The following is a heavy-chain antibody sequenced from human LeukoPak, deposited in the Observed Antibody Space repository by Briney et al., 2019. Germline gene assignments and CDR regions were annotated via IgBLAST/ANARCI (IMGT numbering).Heavy chain of an antibody. CDR3: AKDSAFYYIDV. CDR2: IRSYSSYI. V-gene: IGHV3-21*01. J-gene: IGHJ6*03. D-gene: IGHD3-10*01. CDR1: GFTFDTYN. Sequence: GGSLRLSCAASGFTFDTYNFNWVRQAPGKGLEWVATIRSYSSYIHYADSVKGRFIISRDNSKNTLYLQMNSLKGDDTAVYYCAKDSAFYYIDVWGKGTTVIISS.